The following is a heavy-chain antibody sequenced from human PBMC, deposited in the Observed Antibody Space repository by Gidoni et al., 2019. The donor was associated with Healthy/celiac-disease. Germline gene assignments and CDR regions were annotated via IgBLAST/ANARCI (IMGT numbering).Heavy chain of an antibody. CDR2: IIPIFGTA. CDR3: ARGIAVAGTVRAGWFDP. D-gene: IGHD6-19*01. J-gene: IGHJ5*02. V-gene: IGHV1-69*01. CDR1: GGTFSSYA. Sequence: QVQLVQSGAEVKKPGSSVKVSCKASGGTFSSYAISWVRQAPGQGLEWMGGIIPIFGTANYAQKFQGRVTITADESTSTAYMELSSLRSEDTAVYYCARGIAVAGTVRAGWFDPWGQGTLVTVSS.